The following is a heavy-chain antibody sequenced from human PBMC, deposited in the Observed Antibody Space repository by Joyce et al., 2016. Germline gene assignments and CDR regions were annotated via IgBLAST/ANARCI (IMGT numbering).Heavy chain of an antibody. J-gene: IGHJ4*02. V-gene: IGHV3-30-3*01. CDR2: ISPDGSKK. Sequence: QVQLVESGGGVAQPGRSLRLSCAASGFTFNRYAMQWVRQPPGTGLGWVAVISPDGSKKFYSDSVKDPFIISRDNSNKMVFVQMNSLRVEDTGVYYCARSPSNSWHTFDSWGQGTLVSVSS. CDR3: ARSPSNSWHTFDS. D-gene: IGHD2-2*01. CDR1: GFTFNRYA.